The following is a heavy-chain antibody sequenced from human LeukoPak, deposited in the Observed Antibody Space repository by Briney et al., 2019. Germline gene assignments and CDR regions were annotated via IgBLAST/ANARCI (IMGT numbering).Heavy chain of an antibody. Sequence: GESLKISCAASGFTFSSYGMHWVRQAPGKGLEWVAVISYDGSNKYYADSVKGRFTISRDNSKNTLYLQMNSLRAEDTAVYYCAKDTSIVGATSNDYWGQGTLVTVSS. J-gene: IGHJ4*02. D-gene: IGHD1-26*01. V-gene: IGHV3-30*18. CDR2: ISYDGSNK. CDR3: AKDTSIVGATSNDY. CDR1: GFTFSSYG.